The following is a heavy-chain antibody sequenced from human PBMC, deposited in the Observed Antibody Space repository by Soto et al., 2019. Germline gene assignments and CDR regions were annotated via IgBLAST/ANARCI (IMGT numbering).Heavy chain of an antibody. CDR2: IIDSGGST. CDR1: GFTFISYG. J-gene: IGHJ6*02. CDR3: GKGRSYYYYYGVDV. V-gene: IGHV3-23*01. Sequence: LSLSCAASGFTFISYGMHWVRQAPGKGLEWVSDIIDSGGSTYYADAVKGRFTISRDNSKSTLYLQMNSLRAEDTAVYYCGKGRSYYYYYGVDVWGQGTTVTVSS. D-gene: IGHD1-26*01.